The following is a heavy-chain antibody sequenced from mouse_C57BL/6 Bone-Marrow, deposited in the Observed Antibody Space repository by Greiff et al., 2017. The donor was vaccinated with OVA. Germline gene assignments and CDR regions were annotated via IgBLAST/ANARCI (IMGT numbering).Heavy chain of an antibody. CDR3: TTSPWDGNYFYFDY. Sequence: EVQLQQSGAELVRPGASVKLSCTASGFNIKDDYMHWVKQRPEQGLEWIGWIDPENGDPEYASKFQGKATITADTSSNTAYLQLSSLTSEDTAVYYCTTSPWDGNYFYFDYWGQGTTLTVSS. CDR2: IDPENGDP. V-gene: IGHV14-4*01. J-gene: IGHJ2*01. D-gene: IGHD2-1*01. CDR1: GFNIKDDY.